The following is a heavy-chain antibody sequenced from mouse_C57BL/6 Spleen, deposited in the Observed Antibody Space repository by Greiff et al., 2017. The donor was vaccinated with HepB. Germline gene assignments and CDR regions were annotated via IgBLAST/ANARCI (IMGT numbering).Heavy chain of an antibody. Sequence: QVQLKESGPELVKPGASVKISCKASGYAFSSSWMNWVKQRPGKGLEWIGRIYPGDGDTNYNGKFKGKATLTADKSSSTAYMQLSSLTSEDSAVYFCARGYIFAYWGQGTLVTVSA. CDR1: GYAFSSSW. CDR2: IYPGDGDT. CDR3: ARGYIFAY. J-gene: IGHJ3*01. V-gene: IGHV1-82*01. D-gene: IGHD1-2*01.